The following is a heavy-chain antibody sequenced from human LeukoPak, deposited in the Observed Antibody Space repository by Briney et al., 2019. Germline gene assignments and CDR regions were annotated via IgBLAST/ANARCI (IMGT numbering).Heavy chain of an antibody. CDR1: GFTFSSYW. CDR3: ARVRGGYCSSTSCSHGMDY. D-gene: IGHD2-2*01. V-gene: IGHV3-7*01. Sequence: PGGSLRLSCAASGFTFSSYWMSWVRQAPGKGLEWVANIKQDVSEKYYVDSVKGRFTISRDNAKNSLYLQMNSLRAEDTAVYYCARVRGGYCSSTSCSHGMDYWGQGTLVTVSS. CDR2: IKQDVSEK. J-gene: IGHJ4*02.